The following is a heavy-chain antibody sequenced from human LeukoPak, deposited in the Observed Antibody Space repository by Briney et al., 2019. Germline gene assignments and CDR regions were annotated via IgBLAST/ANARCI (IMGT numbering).Heavy chain of an antibody. CDR2: IYYSGST. Sequence: SETLSLTCTVSGGSISSHYWSWIRQPPGKGLEWIGYIYYSGSTNYNPSLKSRVTISVDTSKNQFSLKLGSVTAADTAVYYCAREAGYCSSTSCYNWFDPWGQGTLVTVSS. CDR3: AREAGYCSSTSCYNWFDP. CDR1: GGSISSHY. V-gene: IGHV4-59*11. D-gene: IGHD2-2*01. J-gene: IGHJ5*02.